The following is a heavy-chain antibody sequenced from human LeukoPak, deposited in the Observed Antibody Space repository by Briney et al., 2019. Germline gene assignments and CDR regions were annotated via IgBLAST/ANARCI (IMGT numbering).Heavy chain of an antibody. D-gene: IGHD5-18*01. V-gene: IGHV4-31*03. CDR3: ARVYGGYSYGYFDY. CDR1: GGSISSGGHY. Sequence: PSETLSLTCTVSGGSISSGGHYWSWIRQHPGKGLEWIGYIYYSGSTYYNPSLKSRVTISVDTSKNQFSLKLSSVTAADTAVYYCARVYGGYSYGYFDYWGQGTLVTVSS. CDR2: IYYSGST. J-gene: IGHJ4*02.